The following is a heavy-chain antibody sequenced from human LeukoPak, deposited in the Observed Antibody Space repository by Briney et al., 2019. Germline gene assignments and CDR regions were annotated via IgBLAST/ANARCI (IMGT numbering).Heavy chain of an antibody. Sequence: PSETLSLTCAVSGGSISSSNWWSWVRQPPGKGLEWIGEIYHSGSTNYNPSLKSRVTISVDKSKNQFSLKLSSVTAADAAVYYCAACIAAAGISWFDPWGQGTLVTVSS. CDR3: AACIAAAGISWFDP. CDR2: IYHSGST. CDR1: GGSISSSNW. D-gene: IGHD6-13*01. J-gene: IGHJ5*02. V-gene: IGHV4-4*02.